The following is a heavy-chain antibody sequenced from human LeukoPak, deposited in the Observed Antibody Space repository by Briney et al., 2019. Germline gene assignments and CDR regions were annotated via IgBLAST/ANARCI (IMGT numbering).Heavy chain of an antibody. V-gene: IGHV6-1*01. CDR2: TYYRSKWYN. Sequence: SQTLSLTCVLSGDSVSSNSAAWNWTRQSPSRGLEWLGRTYYRSKWYNDYAVSVKSRITIKPDTSKNQFLLQLNSVTPEDTAVYYCSRETSHFDYWGQGTLVTVSS. CDR3: SRETSHFDY. CDR1: GDSVSSNSAA. J-gene: IGHJ4*02.